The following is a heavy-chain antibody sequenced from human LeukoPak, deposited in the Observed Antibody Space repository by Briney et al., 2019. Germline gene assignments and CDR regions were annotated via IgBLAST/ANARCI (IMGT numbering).Heavy chain of an antibody. V-gene: IGHV3-20*04. Sequence: GGSLRLSCAASGFTFDDYGMSWVRQAPGKGLEWVSGINWNGGSTGYADSVKGRFTISRDNAKNSLYLQMNSLRAAHTALYYCARDVSGRPYYYYYYMDVWGKGTTVTVSS. D-gene: IGHD5-12*01. J-gene: IGHJ6*03. CDR2: INWNGGST. CDR3: ARDVSGRPYYYYYYMDV. CDR1: GFTFDDYG.